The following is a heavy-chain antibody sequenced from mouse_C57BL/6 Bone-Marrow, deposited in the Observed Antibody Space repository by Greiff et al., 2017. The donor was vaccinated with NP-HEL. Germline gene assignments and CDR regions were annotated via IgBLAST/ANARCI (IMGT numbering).Heavy chain of an antibody. CDR1: GYAFSSSW. CDR2: IYPGDGDT. V-gene: IGHV1-82*01. Sequence: QVQLQQSGPELVKPGASVKISCKASGYAFSSSWMNWVKQRPGKGLEWIGRIYPGDGDTTYNGKFKGKATLTADKSSSTAYMQLSSLTSEDSAVYFCARSFNAYWGQGTLVTVSA. J-gene: IGHJ3*01. CDR3: ARSFNAY.